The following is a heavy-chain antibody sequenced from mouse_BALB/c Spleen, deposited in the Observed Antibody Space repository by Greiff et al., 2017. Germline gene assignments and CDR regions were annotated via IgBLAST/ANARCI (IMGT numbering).Heavy chain of an antibody. Sequence: EVQGVESGGGLVKPGGSLKLSCAASGFTFSSYTMSWVRQTPEKRLEWVATISSGGGNTYYPDSVKGRFTISRDNAKNNLYLQMSSLRSEDTALYYCARSDYCWGFAYWGQGTLVTVSA. V-gene: IGHV5-9*03. CDR2: ISSGGGNT. D-gene: IGHD1-2*01. CDR3: ARSDYCWGFAY. CDR1: GFTFSSYT. J-gene: IGHJ3*01.